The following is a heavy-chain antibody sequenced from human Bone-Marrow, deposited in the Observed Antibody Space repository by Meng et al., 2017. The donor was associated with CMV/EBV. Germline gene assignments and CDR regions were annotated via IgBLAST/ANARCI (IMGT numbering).Heavy chain of an antibody. J-gene: IGHJ4*02. Sequence: GESLKISCAASGFTFSSYAMHWVRQAPGKGLEWVAVISYDGSNKYYADSVKGRFTISRDNSNNTLFLQMNSLRAEDTAMYYCARASVTMVRGVIAPLDDWGQGTLVTVSS. CDR3: ARASVTMVRGVIAPLDD. V-gene: IGHV3-30*04. CDR2: ISYDGSNK. CDR1: GFTFSSYA. D-gene: IGHD3-10*01.